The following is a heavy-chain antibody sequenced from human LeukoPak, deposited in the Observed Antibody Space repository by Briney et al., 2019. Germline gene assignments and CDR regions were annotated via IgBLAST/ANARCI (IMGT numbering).Heavy chain of an antibody. CDR3: ARHEAIVVPAAVSFDP. Sequence: SETLSLTCAVSGCSISSGYYWGWIRQPPGKGLEWIGSIYHSGSTYCNPSLKSRVTISVDTSKNQFSLKLSSVTAADTAVYYCARHEAIVVPAAVSFDPWGQGTLVTVSS. V-gene: IGHV4-38-2*01. D-gene: IGHD2-2*01. J-gene: IGHJ5*02. CDR2: IYHSGST. CDR1: GCSISSGYY.